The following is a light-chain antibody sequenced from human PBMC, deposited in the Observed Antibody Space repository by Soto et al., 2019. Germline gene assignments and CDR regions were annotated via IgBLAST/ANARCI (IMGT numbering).Light chain of an antibody. Sequence: QSVLTQPPSVSVAPGQKVTISCSGSSXNIGGNSVSWYQQLPGTAPKLLIYDDNKRPSGIPDQFSGSKSGTSATLGITGFQTGDEADYYCGSWDSSLSAYVFGTGTKVTVL. V-gene: IGLV1-51*01. CDR2: DDN. J-gene: IGLJ1*01. CDR3: GSWDSSLSAYV. CDR1: SXNIGGNS.